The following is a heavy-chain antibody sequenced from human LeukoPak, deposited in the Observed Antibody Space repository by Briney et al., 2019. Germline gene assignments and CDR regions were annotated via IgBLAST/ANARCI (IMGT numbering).Heavy chain of an antibody. D-gene: IGHD1-14*01. V-gene: IGHV3-21*05. CDR1: GFTFSSYS. J-gene: IGHJ5*02. Sequence: GGSLRLSCAASGFTFSSYSMNWVRQAPGKGLEWVSYISGSSSHTNYADSVKGRFTISRDNAKNSLYLQMNSLRVEDTAVYYCTRGAITHDPWGQGTLVTVSS. CDR3: TRGAITHDP. CDR2: ISGSSSHT.